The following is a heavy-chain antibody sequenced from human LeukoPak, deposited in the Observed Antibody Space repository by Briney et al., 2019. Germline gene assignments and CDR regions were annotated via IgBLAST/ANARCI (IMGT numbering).Heavy chain of an antibody. J-gene: IGHJ3*02. Sequence: PGGSLRLSCTASGFAFSIYEMDWVRQAPGKGLEWVSYISSSGSYIQYAESVKGRFTISRDNAEKSLFLQMNSLRDEDTAVYYCARDPGCSSTGVDAFDIWGRGTMVTVSS. CDR3: ARDPGCSSTGVDAFDI. CDR2: ISSSGSYI. D-gene: IGHD6-13*01. V-gene: IGHV3-48*03. CDR1: GFAFSIYE.